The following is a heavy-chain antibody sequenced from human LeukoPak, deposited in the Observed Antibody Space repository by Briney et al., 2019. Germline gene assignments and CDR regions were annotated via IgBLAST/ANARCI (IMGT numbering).Heavy chain of an antibody. J-gene: IGHJ6*02. CDR1: GGTFSNYA. CDR3: ASSRRPYYDFWSGYYTKGDYYYGMDV. CDR2: IIPILGIA. D-gene: IGHD3-3*01. V-gene: IGHV1-69*04. Sequence: GASVTVSFKASGGTFSNYAISWVRQAPGQGVEWMGRIIPILGIANYTQKFQGRVTITADKSTSTAYMELRSLRSDDTAVYYCASSRRPYYDFWSGYYTKGDYYYGMDVWGQGTTVTVSS.